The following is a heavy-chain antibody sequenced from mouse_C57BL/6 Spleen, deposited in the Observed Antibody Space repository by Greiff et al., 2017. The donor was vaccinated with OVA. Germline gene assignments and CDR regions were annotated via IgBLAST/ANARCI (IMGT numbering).Heavy chain of an antibody. J-gene: IGHJ2*01. Sequence: EVKLQQSVAELVRPGASVKLSCTASGFNIKNTYMHWVKQRPEQGLEWIGRIDPANGNTKYAPKFQGKATITADTSSNTAYLQLSSLTSEDTAIYYCARFSITTVVANYFDYWGQGTTLTVSS. V-gene: IGHV14-3*01. CDR2: IDPANGNT. CDR3: ARFSITTVVANYFDY. D-gene: IGHD1-1*01. CDR1: GFNIKNTY.